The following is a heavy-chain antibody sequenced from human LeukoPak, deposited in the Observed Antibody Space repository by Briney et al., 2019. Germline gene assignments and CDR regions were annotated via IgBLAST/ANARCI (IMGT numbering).Heavy chain of an antibody. CDR2: IYSGGNT. J-gene: IGHJ4*02. CDR1: GFSVSNTY. Sequence: TAGSLSSSRVASGFSVSNTYISWVRQAPAKVLELISIIYSGGNTYYADSVTGRFTISRDNSKTTLYLQMNRVRAEDAAVYYCARGTVTAPDYWGQGTLVTVSS. V-gene: IGHV3-53*01. D-gene: IGHD2-21*02. CDR3: ARGTVTAPDY.